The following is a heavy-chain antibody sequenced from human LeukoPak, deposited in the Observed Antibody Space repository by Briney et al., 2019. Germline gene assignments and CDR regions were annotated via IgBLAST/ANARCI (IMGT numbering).Heavy chain of an antibody. CDR2: IYPGDSDT. V-gene: IGHV5-51*01. D-gene: IGHD2-21*01. CDR1: GYSFAIYW. CDR3: ARRGYCGGDCYSDY. J-gene: IGHJ4*02. Sequence: GESLKISCKGSGYSFAIYWIGWVRQMPGKGLEWMGIIYPGDSDTRYSPSFQGQVTISADKSISTAFPQWSSLKASDTAMYYCARRGYCGGDCYSDYWGQGTLVTVSS.